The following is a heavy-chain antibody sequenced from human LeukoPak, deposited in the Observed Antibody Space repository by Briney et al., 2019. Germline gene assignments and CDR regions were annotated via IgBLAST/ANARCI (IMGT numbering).Heavy chain of an antibody. V-gene: IGHV3-33*06. J-gene: IGHJ4*02. D-gene: IGHD3-22*01. CDR3: AKDDNYYDSSGYSLGDY. CDR2: IWYDGSNK. Sequence: GRSLRLSCAASGFTFSSYGMHWVRQAPGKGLEWVAVIWYDGSNKYYADSVKGRFTISRDNSKNTLYLQMNSLRAEDTAVYYCAKDDNYYDSSGYSLGDYWGQGTLVTASS. CDR1: GFTFSSYG.